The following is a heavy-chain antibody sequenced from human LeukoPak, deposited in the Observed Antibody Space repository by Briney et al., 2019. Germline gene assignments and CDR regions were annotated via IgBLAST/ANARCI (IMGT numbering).Heavy chain of an antibody. CDR3: ATTDSSRPYFDH. CDR2: IKQDGSVK. CDR1: GFAFSRYW. J-gene: IGHJ4*02. D-gene: IGHD6-13*01. Sequence: PGGSLRLSCAASGFAFSRYWMGWVRQAPGKGLEWVANIKQDGSVKHYVDSVEGRFTISRDNAKNLLYLQMSSLRAEDTAVYYCATTDSSRPYFDHWGQGTLVTVSS. V-gene: IGHV3-7*01.